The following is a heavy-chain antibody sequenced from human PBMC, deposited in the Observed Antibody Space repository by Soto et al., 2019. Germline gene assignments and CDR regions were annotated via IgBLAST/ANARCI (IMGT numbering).Heavy chain of an antibody. D-gene: IGHD3-3*01. CDR1: GFTFKEYA. J-gene: IGHJ5*02. Sequence: GGSLRLSCAASGFTFKEYAMNWVRQAPGKGLDWVSAISGSGGSTYYADSVKGRFTISRDNSKNMLYLQMNSLRAEDTALYYCANGLFLEWLLPDNWFDPWGQGTLVTVSS. V-gene: IGHV3-23*01. CDR2: ISGSGGST. CDR3: ANGLFLEWLLPDNWFDP.